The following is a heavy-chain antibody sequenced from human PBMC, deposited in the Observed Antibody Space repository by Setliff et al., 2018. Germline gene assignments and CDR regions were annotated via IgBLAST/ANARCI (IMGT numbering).Heavy chain of an antibody. V-gene: IGHV1-2*02. D-gene: IGHD3-3*01. CDR1: GYTFTAYY. CDR3: ARDRDVSTIFGVVIPAASGLGY. J-gene: IGHJ4*02. CDR2: INPDSGAT. Sequence: ASVKVSCKASGYTFTAYYMHWVRQAPRQGPEWMGWINPDSGATNFAQKFQGRVTMTRDTSTTTAYMDLNSLRSDDTATYFCARDRDVSTIFGVVIPAASGLGYWGQGTLVTVSS.